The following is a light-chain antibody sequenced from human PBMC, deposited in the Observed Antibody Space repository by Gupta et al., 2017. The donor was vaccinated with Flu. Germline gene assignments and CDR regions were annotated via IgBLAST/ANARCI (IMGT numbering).Light chain of an antibody. CDR2: EVS. Sequence: SITISCTGTSSDVGGYNYVSWYQHHPGKAPNLMIYEVSKRPAGVSNRFSGSKSGNTASLTISGPPEEDDADYYCCSDTSSNLLVFGGGTKLTVL. CDR1: SSDVGGYNY. J-gene: IGLJ3*02. V-gene: IGLV2-14*01. CDR3: CSDTSSNLLV.